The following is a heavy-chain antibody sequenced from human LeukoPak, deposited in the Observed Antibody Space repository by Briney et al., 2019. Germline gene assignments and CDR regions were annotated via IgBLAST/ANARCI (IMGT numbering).Heavy chain of an antibody. J-gene: IGHJ3*02. CDR3: ARDRYAGTTHFDAFDI. CDR1: GGTFSSYA. CDR2: IIPIFGTA. Sequence: SVKVSCKASGGTFSSYAISWVRQAPGQRLEWMGGIIPIFGTANYAQKFQGRVTITADKSTSAAYMELSSLRSEDTAVYYCARDRYAGTTHFDAFDIWGQGTMVTVSS. V-gene: IGHV1-69*06. D-gene: IGHD1-1*01.